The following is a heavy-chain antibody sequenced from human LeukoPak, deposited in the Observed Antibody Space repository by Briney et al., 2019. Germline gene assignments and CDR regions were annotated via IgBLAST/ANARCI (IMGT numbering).Heavy chain of an antibody. CDR3: ARDPGYCSGGSCARGAFDI. J-gene: IGHJ3*02. V-gene: IGHV3-21*01. D-gene: IGHD2-15*01. Sequence: GGSLRLSCAASGFTFSSYSMNWVRQAPGKGLEWVSSISSSSSYIYYADSVKGRFTISRDNAKNSLYLHMNSLRAEDTAVYYCARDPGYCSGGSCARGAFDIWGQGTMVTVSS. CDR2: ISSSSSYI. CDR1: GFTFSSYS.